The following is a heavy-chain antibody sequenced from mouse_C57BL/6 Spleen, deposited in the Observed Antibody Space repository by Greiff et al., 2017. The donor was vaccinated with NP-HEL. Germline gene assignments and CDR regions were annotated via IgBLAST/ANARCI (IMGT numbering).Heavy chain of an antibody. Sequence: EVQLQESGPGLVKPSQSLSLTCSVTGYSITSGYYWNWIRQFPGNKLEWMGYISYDGSNNYNPSLKNRISITRDTSKNQFFLKLNSVTTEDTATYYCARGVDNYDGSFAYWGQGTLVTVSA. CDR1: GYSITSGYY. J-gene: IGHJ3*01. D-gene: IGHD2-12*01. CDR3: ARGVDNYDGSFAY. CDR2: ISYDGSN. V-gene: IGHV3-6*01.